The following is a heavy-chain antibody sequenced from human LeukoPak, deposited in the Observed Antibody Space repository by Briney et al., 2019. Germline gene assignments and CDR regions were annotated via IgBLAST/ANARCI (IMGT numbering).Heavy chain of an antibody. Sequence: GASVKFSCKASGGTFSSYAISWVRQAPGQGLEWMGGIIPIFGTANYAQKFQGRVTITADESTSTAYMELSSLRSEDTAVYYCARGGSSPHTRDAFDIWGQGTMVTVSS. V-gene: IGHV1-69*13. CDR1: GGTFSSYA. D-gene: IGHD6-13*01. J-gene: IGHJ3*02. CDR3: ARGGSSPHTRDAFDI. CDR2: IIPIFGTA.